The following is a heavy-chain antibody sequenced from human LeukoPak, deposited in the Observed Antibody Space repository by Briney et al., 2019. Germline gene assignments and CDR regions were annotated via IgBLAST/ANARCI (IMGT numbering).Heavy chain of an antibody. CDR3: SRGLGQPVDY. Sequence: GGSLRLSCVASGFTFSNDWMHWVRQAPGKGLVWVSRLYSEGGRTYYADPVKGRFTISRDNAKNTLYLQMNSLRVEDTAVYYCSRGLGQPVDYWGQGTLVTVSS. J-gene: IGHJ4*02. D-gene: IGHD6-6*01. CDR1: GFTFSNDW. CDR2: LYSEGGRT. V-gene: IGHV3-74*01.